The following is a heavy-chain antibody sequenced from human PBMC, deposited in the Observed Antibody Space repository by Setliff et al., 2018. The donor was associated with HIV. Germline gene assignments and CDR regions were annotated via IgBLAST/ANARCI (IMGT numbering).Heavy chain of an antibody. Sequence: PSETLTLTCTFSGFSLSTSGVGVGWIRQPPGKGLEWIGSIHHSGTAYDNPSLKSRVTISVDPSKNQILLRLSSVTAADTAVYYCARLSGGMVPNYWGQGTLVTVSS. CDR2: IHHSGTA. CDR3: ARLSGGMVPNY. CDR1: GFSLSTSGVG. J-gene: IGHJ4*02. V-gene: IGHV4-39*01. D-gene: IGHD3-10*01.